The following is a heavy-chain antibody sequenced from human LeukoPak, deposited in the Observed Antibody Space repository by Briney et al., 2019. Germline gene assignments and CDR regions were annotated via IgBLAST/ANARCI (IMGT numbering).Heavy chain of an antibody. Sequence: AASVKVSCKTSGGTFSSYTISWVRQAPGQGLEWMGGIIPIFGTPHYAQKFQDRVTITADASTSTAYMELSSLRSEDTAVYYCARVPRGGDRFDPWGQGTLVTVSS. D-gene: IGHD3-16*01. V-gene: IGHV1-69*13. CDR2: IIPIFGTP. J-gene: IGHJ5*02. CDR1: GGTFSSYT. CDR3: ARVPRGGDRFDP.